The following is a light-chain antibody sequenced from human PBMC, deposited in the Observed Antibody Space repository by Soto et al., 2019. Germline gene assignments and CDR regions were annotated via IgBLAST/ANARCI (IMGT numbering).Light chain of an antibody. V-gene: IGKV3-11*01. CDR2: EAS. CDR3: HQRQSWPRT. J-gene: IGKJ1*01. CDR1: QTIGVS. Sequence: EIVLTQSPANPSSFLGVCATLTCRASQTIGVSLAWYQHKPGQAPKLIIYEASSMATGIPARFSGSGSGTDFTLTITSLEPEDFAFYYCHQRQSWPRTLGQGTKVDIK.